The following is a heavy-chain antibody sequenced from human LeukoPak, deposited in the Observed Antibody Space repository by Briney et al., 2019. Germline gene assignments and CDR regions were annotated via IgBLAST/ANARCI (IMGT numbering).Heavy chain of an antibody. CDR1: GFSFSSYA. Sequence: GGSLRLSCAASGFSFSSYAMHWVRQAPGKGLEWVAVISSDGANQYYADLVQGRFTVSRDNSKNTFYLQMNSLRADDTALYYCAKDKLPSSTWYGGIDFWSQGTLVTVAS. CDR3: AKDKLPSSTWYGGIDF. J-gene: IGHJ4*02. D-gene: IGHD6-13*01. CDR2: ISSDGANQ. V-gene: IGHV3-30-3*01.